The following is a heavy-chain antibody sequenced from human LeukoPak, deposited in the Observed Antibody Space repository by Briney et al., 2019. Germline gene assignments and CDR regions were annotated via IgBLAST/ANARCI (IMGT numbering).Heavy chain of an antibody. D-gene: IGHD6-19*01. CDR1: GGSISGDY. CDR2: IPYSAST. Sequence: SETLSLTCTVSGGSISGDYWSWIRQPPGKGLGWIGYIPYSASTNYNPSLRSRVTISVDTSKNQFSLKLSSVTAAATAVYYCARRHSGAWSLQHWGQGTLVTVSS. V-gene: IGHV4-59*08. CDR3: ARRHSGAWSLQH. J-gene: IGHJ1*01.